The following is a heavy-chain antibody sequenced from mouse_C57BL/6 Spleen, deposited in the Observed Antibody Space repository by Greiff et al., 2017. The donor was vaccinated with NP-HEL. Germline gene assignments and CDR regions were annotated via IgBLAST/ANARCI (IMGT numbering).Heavy chain of an antibody. CDR1: GYTFTSYD. Sequence: QVHVKQSGPELVKPGASVKLSCKASGYTFTSYDINWVKQRPGQGLEWIGWIYPRDGSTKYNEKFKGKATLTVDTSSSTAYMELHSLTSEDSAVYFCASHYDYGFMDYWGQGTSVTVSS. V-gene: IGHV1-85*01. CDR3: ASHYDYGFMDY. D-gene: IGHD2-4*01. J-gene: IGHJ4*01. CDR2: IYPRDGST.